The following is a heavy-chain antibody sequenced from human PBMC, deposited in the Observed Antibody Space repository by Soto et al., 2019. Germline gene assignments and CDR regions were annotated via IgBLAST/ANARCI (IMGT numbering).Heavy chain of an antibody. J-gene: IGHJ4*02. V-gene: IGHV1-69*13. CDR3: ASESYYYDSRGGDFDY. CDR2: IIPIFGTA. CDR1: GGTFSSYA. Sequence: ASVKVSCKASGGTFSSYAISWVRQAPGQGLEWMGGIIPIFGTANYAQKFQGRVTITADESTSTAYMELSSLRSEDTAVYYCASESYYYDSRGGDFDYWGQGTLVTVSS. D-gene: IGHD3-22*01.